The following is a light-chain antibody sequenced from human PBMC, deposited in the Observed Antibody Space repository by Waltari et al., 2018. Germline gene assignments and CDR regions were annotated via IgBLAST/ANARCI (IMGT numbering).Light chain of an antibody. CDR1: SLRSYD. CDR3: NSRDTTGYRVV. Sequence: SSELTQDPSVSVALGQTVTITCQGDSLRSYDASWYQQKPRQAPVLVIFGKNIRPSGIPDRFSVSRSGDIASLTITGTQAEDEADYYCNSRDTTGYRVVFGGGTKVTVL. V-gene: IGLV3-19*01. J-gene: IGLJ2*01. CDR2: GKN.